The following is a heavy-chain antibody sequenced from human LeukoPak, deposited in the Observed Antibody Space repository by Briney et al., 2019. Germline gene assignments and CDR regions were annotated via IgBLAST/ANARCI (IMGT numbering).Heavy chain of an antibody. CDR2: MNPNSANT. CDR1: GYTFASYD. CDR3: ARGVLVATGYYYGMDV. J-gene: IGHJ6*02. Sequence: ASVKVSCKASGYTFASYDINWLRQATGQGLEWMGWMNPNSANTGYAQKFQGRVTMTRNSSISTAYMELSRLRSDDTAVYYCARGVLVATGYYYGMDVWGQGTTVTVSS. D-gene: IGHD5-12*01. V-gene: IGHV1-8*01.